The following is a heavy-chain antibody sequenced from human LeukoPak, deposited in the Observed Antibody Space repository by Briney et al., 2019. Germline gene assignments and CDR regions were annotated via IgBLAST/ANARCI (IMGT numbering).Heavy chain of an antibody. D-gene: IGHD4-17*01. V-gene: IGHV3-23*01. CDR2: INTNGANT. CDR1: GFSFNTIG. CDR3: AGLYGVSVYHFDY. J-gene: IGHJ4*02. Sequence: GGSLRLSCAAAGFSFNTIGMTCGRQAPGKGLEWVSSINTNGANTAYADSVKGRFTISRDNSRNTLYLQMNSLRAEETPIYYVAGLYGVSVYHFDYWGQGTLVTVSS.